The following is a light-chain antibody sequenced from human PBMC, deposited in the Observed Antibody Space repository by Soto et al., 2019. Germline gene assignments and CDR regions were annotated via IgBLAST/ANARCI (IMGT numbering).Light chain of an antibody. V-gene: IGKV3-20*01. J-gene: IGKJ4*01. Sequence: EIVLTQSPGTLSLSLGERVTLSCRASQSIDNNHLAWYQQKPGQAPRLLIHGTSNRATGIPDRFSGSGSGTDFTLTFSRLEPEDFAVYYCEYYGTSITFGGGTKVDIK. CDR1: QSIDNNH. CDR2: GTS. CDR3: EYYGTSIT.